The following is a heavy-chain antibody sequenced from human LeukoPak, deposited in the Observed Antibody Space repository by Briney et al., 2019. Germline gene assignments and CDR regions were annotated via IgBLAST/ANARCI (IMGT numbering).Heavy chain of an antibody. CDR1: GGTFSSYT. D-gene: IGHD3-3*01. V-gene: IGHV1-69*02. J-gene: IGHJ5*02. Sequence: ASVEVSCKASGGTFSSYTISWVRQAPGQGLEWMGRIIPILGIANYAQKFQGRVTITADKSTSTAYMELSSLRSEDTAVYYCARYYDFWSGSPDNWFDPWGQGTLVTVSS. CDR3: ARYYDFWSGSPDNWFDP. CDR2: IIPILGIA.